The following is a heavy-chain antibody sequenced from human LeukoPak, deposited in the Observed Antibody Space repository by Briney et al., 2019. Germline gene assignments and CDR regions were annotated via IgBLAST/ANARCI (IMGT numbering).Heavy chain of an antibody. CDR2: INPNSGGT. CDR1: GYTFTAYY. CDR3: ARGGGLYNAWFDP. Sequence: ASVKVSYKASGYTFTAYYIHWVRQAPGQGLEWMGWINPNSGGTNYAQKFQGRVTMTRDTSISTVHMELISLRSDDTAVYYCARGGGLYNAWFDPWGQGTPVTVSS. D-gene: IGHD3-10*01. J-gene: IGHJ5*02. V-gene: IGHV1-2*02.